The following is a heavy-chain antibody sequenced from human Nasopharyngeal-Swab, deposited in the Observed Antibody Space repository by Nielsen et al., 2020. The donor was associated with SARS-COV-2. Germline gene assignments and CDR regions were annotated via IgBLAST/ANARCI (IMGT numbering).Heavy chain of an antibody. CDR1: GFTFSTYW. J-gene: IGHJ2*01. V-gene: IGHV3-7*04. CDR2: IKQDGSEK. CDR3: ARGGWYFDF. Sequence: GGSLRLSCAASGFTFSTYWMTWVRQAPGKGLEWVANIKQDGSEKYYVDSVKGRFTISRDNAKNSLYLQMNSLRAEDTTVYYCARGGWYFDFWGRGTLVTVSS.